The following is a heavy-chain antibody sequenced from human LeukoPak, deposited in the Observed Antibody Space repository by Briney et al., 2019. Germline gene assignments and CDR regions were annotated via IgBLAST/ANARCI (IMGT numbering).Heavy chain of an antibody. D-gene: IGHD2-15*01. Sequence: PGGSLRLSCAASGFTFSTYTMNWVRQAPGKGLEWLSYISSSSSAIYYADSVKGRFTISRDNAKNSLYLQMNSLRAEDTAVYYCARGTPYYFDSWGPGVLVTVSS. CDR1: GFTFSTYT. CDR2: ISSSSSAI. V-gene: IGHV3-48*01. J-gene: IGHJ4*02. CDR3: ARGTPYYFDS.